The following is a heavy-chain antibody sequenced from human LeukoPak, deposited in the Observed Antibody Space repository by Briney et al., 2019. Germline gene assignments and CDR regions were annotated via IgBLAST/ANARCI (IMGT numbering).Heavy chain of an antibody. V-gene: IGHV1-18*01. CDR2: INPYNGNT. CDR1: GYTFTNYG. Sequence: ASVKVSCKASGYTFTNYGISWVRQAPGQGLEWMGQINPYNGNTNYAQRLQGGVTMTTDTSTSTSYMELRSLTSDDTAVYYCARVTGSSISSRSLLYWGQGTLVTVSS. D-gene: IGHD6-13*01. CDR3: ARVTGSSISSRSLLY. J-gene: IGHJ4*02.